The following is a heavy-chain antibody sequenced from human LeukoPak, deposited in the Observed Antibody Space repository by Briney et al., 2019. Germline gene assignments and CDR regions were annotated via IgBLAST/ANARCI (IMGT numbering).Heavy chain of an antibody. CDR2: IYESGST. CDR3: ARGGSSWSYAMDV. J-gene: IGHJ6*02. D-gene: IGHD6-13*01. Sequence: PSETLSLTCTVSGGSIKSHYWSWIRQTPGKRLEWIGCIYESGSTYHNPSLKSRVTISVDMSKNQFSLKVSSVTAADTAVYYCARGGSSWSYAMDVWGQGTTVTVSS. CDR1: GGSIKSHY. V-gene: IGHV4-59*11.